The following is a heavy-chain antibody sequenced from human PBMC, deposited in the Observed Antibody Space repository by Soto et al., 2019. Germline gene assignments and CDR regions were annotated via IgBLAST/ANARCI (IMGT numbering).Heavy chain of an antibody. CDR1: GYPVTAYY. CDR3: ARGGGVGVAGSAAFDM. V-gene: IGHV1-2*02. D-gene: IGHD3-3*01. J-gene: IGHJ3*02. CDR2: INPATGAA. Sequence: QLHLVQSGAVVKKPGASVTVSCSASGYPVTAYYMHWVRQAPGRGLEWMGGINPATGAAKYTQTFQGRVSMTRDTSTRTGIKELSGLTSEDPAGVYGARGGGVGVAGSAAFDMWGQGTVVTVSS.